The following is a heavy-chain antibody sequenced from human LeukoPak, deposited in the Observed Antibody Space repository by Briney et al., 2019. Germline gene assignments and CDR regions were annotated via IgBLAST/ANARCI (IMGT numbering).Heavy chain of an antibody. Sequence: PGGTLRLSCAASGFTFSSFGMTWVRQAQAPGKGLEWVSGISGSDGSTYYADSVKGRFTISRDNSKNTLYLQMNSLRAEDTAVYYCAREPSRDCSGGSCYPNWFDPWGQGTLVTVSS. J-gene: IGHJ5*02. CDR1: GFTFSSFG. D-gene: IGHD2-15*01. CDR2: ISGSDGST. V-gene: IGHV3-23*01. CDR3: AREPSRDCSGGSCYPNWFDP.